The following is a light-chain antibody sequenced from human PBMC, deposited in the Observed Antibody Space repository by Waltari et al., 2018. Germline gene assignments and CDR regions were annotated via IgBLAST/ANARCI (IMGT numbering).Light chain of an antibody. Sequence: QSALTQPASVTGSPGQSITISCTGSPTDIGSYDFVSWYQQHQGTAPKLLIFAGTSRPSVVSARFSGSKSGSAASLTMSGLLPEDEATYFCASYTSTSPVTIFGGGTKVAV. V-gene: IGLV2-14*03. CDR3: ASYTSTSPVTI. CDR1: PTDIGSYDF. CDR2: AGT. J-gene: IGLJ1*01.